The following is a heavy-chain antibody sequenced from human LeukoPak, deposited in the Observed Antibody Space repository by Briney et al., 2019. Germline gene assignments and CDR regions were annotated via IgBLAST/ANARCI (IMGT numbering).Heavy chain of an antibody. CDR3: AKDQQSISYSP. D-gene: IGHD4-11*01. CDR2: ISGSGGST. Sequence: GGSLRLSCAASGFTFSSYAMSWVRQAPGKGLEWVSTISGSGGSTYYADSVKGRFTISRDNSKNTPYLQMNSLRVEDTAIYNCAKDQQSISYSPWGQGTLVTVSS. CDR1: GFTFSSYA. V-gene: IGHV3-23*01. J-gene: IGHJ5*02.